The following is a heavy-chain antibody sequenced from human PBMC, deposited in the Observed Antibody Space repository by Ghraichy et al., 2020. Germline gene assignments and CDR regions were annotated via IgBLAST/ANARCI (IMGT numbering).Heavy chain of an antibody. J-gene: IGHJ4*02. Sequence: LRLSCAASGFSFRSYAMYWVRQAPGKGLEWVTAISFDGFQKNYADSVKGRFTISRDNSKNSLDLQLNSLRPEDTAVYFCARASRPGGGSYRQPLDSWGQGTLVAVSS. CDR1: GFSFRSYA. CDR2: ISFDGFQK. CDR3: ARASRPGGGSYRQPLDS. V-gene: IGHV3-30-3*01. D-gene: IGHD3-16*02.